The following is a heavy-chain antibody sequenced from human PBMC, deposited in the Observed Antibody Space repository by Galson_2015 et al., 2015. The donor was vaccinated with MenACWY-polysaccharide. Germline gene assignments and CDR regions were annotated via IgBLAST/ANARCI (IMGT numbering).Heavy chain of an antibody. CDR3: ARDYCSRTSCFGLKDALDI. V-gene: IGHV3-30-3*01. Sequence: SLRLSCAASGFTFSRYAMHWVRQAPGKGLEWVAVISYDATNKYYAESVKGRFSISRDNSKNTMYVQMNDLRAEDTATYYCARDYCSRTSCFGLKDALDIWGQGTTVTVSS. CDR2: ISYDATNK. D-gene: IGHD2-2*01. J-gene: IGHJ3*02. CDR1: GFTFSRYA.